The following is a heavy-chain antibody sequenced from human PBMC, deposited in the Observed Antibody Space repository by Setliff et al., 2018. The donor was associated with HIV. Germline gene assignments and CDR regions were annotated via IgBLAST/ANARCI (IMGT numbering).Heavy chain of an antibody. CDR1: GYTFTGFD. Sequence: GASVKVSCKASGYTFTGFDINWVRQATGQGLEWMGWMNPNSANTGYAQNFQGRVTMTRNTSISTAYMELTGLTSEDTAVYYCARGDSTGWRGRFDPWGQGTLVTVSS. D-gene: IGHD6-19*01. CDR3: ARGDSTGWRGRFDP. J-gene: IGHJ5*02. CDR2: MNPNSANT. V-gene: IGHV1-8*02.